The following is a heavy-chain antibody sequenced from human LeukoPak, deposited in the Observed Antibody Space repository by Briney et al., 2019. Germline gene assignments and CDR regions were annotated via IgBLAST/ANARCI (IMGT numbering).Heavy chain of an antibody. J-gene: IGHJ4*02. CDR2: IYYSGST. CDR1: GFTFSSYG. D-gene: IGHD3-9*01. Sequence: PGGSLRLSCAASGFTFSSYGMHWIRQPPGKGLEWIGYIYYSGSTNYNPSLKSRVTISVKTSKNQFSLKLRSVTAADTAVYYCARVTGYTIEDYFDYWGQGTLVTVSS. V-gene: IGHV4-59*01. CDR3: ARVTGYTIEDYFDY.